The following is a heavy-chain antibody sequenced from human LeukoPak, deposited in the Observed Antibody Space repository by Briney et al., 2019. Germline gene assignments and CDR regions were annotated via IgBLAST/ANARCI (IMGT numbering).Heavy chain of an antibody. V-gene: IGHV4-59*01. D-gene: IGHD6-13*01. CDR2: IYYSGST. Sequence: PSQTLSLTCTVSGGSISSYYWSWIRQPPGKGLEWIGYIYYSGSTNYNPSLKSRVTISVDTSKNQFSLKLSSVTAADTAVYYCARGEYSSSWYSTYYFDYWGQGTLVTVSS. CDR3: ARGEYSSSWYSTYYFDY. CDR1: GGSISSYY. J-gene: IGHJ4*02.